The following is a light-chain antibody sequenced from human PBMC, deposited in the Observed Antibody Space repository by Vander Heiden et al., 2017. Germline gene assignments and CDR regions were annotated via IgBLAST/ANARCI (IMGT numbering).Light chain of an antibody. V-gene: IGLV2-23*02. CDR2: EVT. Sequence: QSALTQPASVSGSPGQSSTISCTGTSSDVRSYDIVSWYQQHPGKVPKLLIYEVTKRPSGVSNRFSGSKSGNTASLTISGLQAEDEADYFCCSYAGGSTLYIFGTGTKVTVL. CDR3: CSYAGGSTLYI. CDR1: SSDVRSYDI. J-gene: IGLJ1*01.